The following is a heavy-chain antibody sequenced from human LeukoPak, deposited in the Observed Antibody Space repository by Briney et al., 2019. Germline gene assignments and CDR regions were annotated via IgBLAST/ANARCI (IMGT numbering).Heavy chain of an antibody. CDR3: AKARLRYFDWLLCS. V-gene: IGHV3-23*01. CDR1: GFTFSSYA. J-gene: IGHJ5*02. CDR2: ISGSGGST. D-gene: IGHD3-9*01. Sequence: GGSPRLSCAASGFTFSSYAMSWVRQAPGKGLEWVSAISGSGGSTYYADSVKGRFTISRDNSKNTLYLQMNSLRAEDTAVYYCAKARLRYFDWLLCSWGQGTLVTVSS.